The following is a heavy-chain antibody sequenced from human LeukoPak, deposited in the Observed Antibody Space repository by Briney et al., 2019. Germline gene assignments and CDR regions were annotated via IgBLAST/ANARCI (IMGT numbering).Heavy chain of an antibody. J-gene: IGHJ5*02. Sequence: SETLSLTCTVSGGSISSYYWSWIRQPPGKGLEWIGYTYYSGSTNYNPSLKSRVTISVDTSKNQFSLKLSSVTAADTAVYYCARTYYDTSGYYYAVEWFDPWGQGTLVTVSS. D-gene: IGHD3-22*01. CDR3: ARTYYDTSGYYYAVEWFDP. CDR2: TYYSGST. V-gene: IGHV4-59*01. CDR1: GGSISSYY.